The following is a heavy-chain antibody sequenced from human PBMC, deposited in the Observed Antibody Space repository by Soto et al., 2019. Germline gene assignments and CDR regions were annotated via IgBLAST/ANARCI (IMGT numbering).Heavy chain of an antibody. D-gene: IGHD3-9*01. J-gene: IGHJ3*02. Sequence: GASVKVSCKASGYTFTSYYMHWVRQATGQGLEWMGWMNPNSGNTGYAQKFQGRVTMTRNTSIGTAYMELSSLRSEDTAVYYCASGRYFDWLRDAFDIWGQGTMVTVSS. CDR1: GYTFTSYY. V-gene: IGHV1-8*02. CDR3: ASGRYFDWLRDAFDI. CDR2: MNPNSGNT.